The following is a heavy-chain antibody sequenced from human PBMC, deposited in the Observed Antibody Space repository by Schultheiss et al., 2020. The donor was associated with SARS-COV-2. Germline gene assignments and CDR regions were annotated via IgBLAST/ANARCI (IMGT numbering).Heavy chain of an antibody. Sequence: SQTLSLTCTVSGGSISSYYWSWIRQPPGKGLEWIGYIYYSGSTYYNPSLKSRVTISVDTSKNQFSLKLSSVTAADTAVYYCARRARGYYYDSSGYYPFDYWGQGTLVTVSS. D-gene: IGHD3-22*01. CDR2: IYYSGST. J-gene: IGHJ4*02. V-gene: IGHV4-59*12. CDR3: ARRARGYYYDSSGYYPFDY. CDR1: GGSISSYY.